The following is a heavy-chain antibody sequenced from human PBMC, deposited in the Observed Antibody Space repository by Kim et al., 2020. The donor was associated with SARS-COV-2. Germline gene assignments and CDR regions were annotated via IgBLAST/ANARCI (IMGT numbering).Heavy chain of an antibody. CDR3: AKDIMAAAGPPDEIYGMDV. V-gene: IGHV3-43D*03. CDR2: ISWDGGST. Sequence: GGSLRLSCAASGFTFDDYAMHWVRQAPGKGLEWVSLISWDGGSTYYADSVKGRFTISRDNSKNSLYLQMNRLRAEDTALYYCAKDIMAAAGPPDEIYGMDVWGQGTTVTVSS. CDR1: GFTFDDYA. D-gene: IGHD6-13*01. J-gene: IGHJ6*02.